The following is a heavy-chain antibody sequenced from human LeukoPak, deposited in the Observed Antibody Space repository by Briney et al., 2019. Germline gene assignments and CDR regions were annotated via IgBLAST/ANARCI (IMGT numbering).Heavy chain of an antibody. D-gene: IGHD3-10*01. V-gene: IGHV1-69*13. J-gene: IGHJ5*02. CDR1: GYTFTSFA. Sequence: SVKVSCKASGYTFTSFAMNWVRQAPGQGLEWMGGIIPIFGTANYAQKFQGRVTITADESTSTAYMELSSLRSEDTAVYYCARDPLYGSGISLGGGNWFDPWGQGTLVTVSS. CDR3: ARDPLYGSGISLGGGNWFDP. CDR2: IIPIFGTA.